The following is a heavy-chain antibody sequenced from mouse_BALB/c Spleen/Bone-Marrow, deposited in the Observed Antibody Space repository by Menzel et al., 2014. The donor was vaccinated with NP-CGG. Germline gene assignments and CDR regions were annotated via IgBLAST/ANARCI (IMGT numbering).Heavy chain of an antibody. CDR3: ASYDYGYYFDY. CDR1: GFNIKDTY. J-gene: IGHJ2*01. D-gene: IGHD2-4*01. Sequence: EVQLQQSGAELVKPGASVKLSCTASGFNIKDTYMHWVKQRPEQGLEWIGRIDPANGNTKYDPKFQGKATITADTSSNTAYLQLSSLTSEDTAVYYCASYDYGYYFDYWGQGTPLTVSS. CDR2: IDPANGNT. V-gene: IGHV14-3*02.